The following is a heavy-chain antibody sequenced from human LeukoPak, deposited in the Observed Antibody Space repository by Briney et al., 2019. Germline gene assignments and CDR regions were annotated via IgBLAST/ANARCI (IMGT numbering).Heavy chain of an antibody. V-gene: IGHV3-21*01. CDR1: GFTFSRHS. Sequence: PGGSLRLSCAASGFTFSRHSINWVRQAPGKGLEWVPSISSSSSYIYYADSVKGRFTTSRDNAKNSLYLQMNSLRAEDTAVYYCARDSGNYLDAFDIWGQGTMVTVSS. J-gene: IGHJ3*02. CDR3: ARDSGNYLDAFDI. CDR2: ISSSSSYI. D-gene: IGHD1-7*01.